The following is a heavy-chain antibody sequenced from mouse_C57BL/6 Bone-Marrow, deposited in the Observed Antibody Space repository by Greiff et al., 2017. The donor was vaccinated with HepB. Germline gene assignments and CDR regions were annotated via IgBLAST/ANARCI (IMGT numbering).Heavy chain of an antibody. Sequence: VQLQQSGAELVKPGASVKISCKASGYAFSSYWMNWVKQRPGKGLEWIGQIYPGDGDTNYNGKFKGKATLTADKSSSTAYMQLSSLTSEDSAVYFCARDPYYYGSRWYFDVWGTGTTVTVSS. CDR1: GYAFSSYW. CDR3: ARDPYYYGSRWYFDV. V-gene: IGHV1-80*01. J-gene: IGHJ1*03. CDR2: IYPGDGDT. D-gene: IGHD1-1*01.